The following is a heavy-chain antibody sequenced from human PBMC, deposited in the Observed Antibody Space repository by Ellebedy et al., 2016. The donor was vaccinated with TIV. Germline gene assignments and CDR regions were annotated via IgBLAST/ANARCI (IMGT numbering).Heavy chain of an antibody. CDR2: IYTSGST. V-gene: IGHV4-4*08. J-gene: IGHJ6*02. CDR1: GGSISSYY. D-gene: IGHD1-14*01. CDR3: ARDGVGAPTANRNYYYGMDV. Sequence: MPSETLSLTCTVSGGSISSYYWSWIRQPPGKGLEWIGYIYTSGSTNYNPSLKSRVTMSVDTSKNQFSLKLSSVTAADTAVYYCARDGVGAPTANRNYYYGMDVWGQGTTVTVSS.